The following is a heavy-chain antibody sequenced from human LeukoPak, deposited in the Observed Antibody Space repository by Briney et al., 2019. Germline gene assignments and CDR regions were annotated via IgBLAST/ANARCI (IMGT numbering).Heavy chain of an antibody. CDR1: GYSFTNYY. V-gene: IGHV1-46*01. CDR3: ARTRGYYFDY. J-gene: IGHJ4*02. CDR2: INPSGGST. Sequence: ASVKVSCKASGYSFTNYYMHWVRQAPGQGLEWMGMINPSGGSTTYAQKSQGRVTMTRDMSTSTVYMEQSSLTSEDTAGYYCARTRGYYFDYWGQGTLVTVSS.